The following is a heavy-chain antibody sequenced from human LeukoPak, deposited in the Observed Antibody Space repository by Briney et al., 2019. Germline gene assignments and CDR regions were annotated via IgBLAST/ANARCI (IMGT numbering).Heavy chain of an antibody. D-gene: IGHD2-15*01. J-gene: IGHJ4*02. CDR1: GGTFSSYA. CDR2: IIPILGIA. CDR3: ARGGIVVVAAVSFDY. V-gene: IGHV1-69*04. Sequence: SVKVSCKASGGTFSSYAISWVRQAPGQGLEWMGRIIPILGIANYAQKFQGRVTITADKSTSTAYMELSSLRSEDTAVHYCARGGIVVVAAVSFDYWGQGTLVTVSS.